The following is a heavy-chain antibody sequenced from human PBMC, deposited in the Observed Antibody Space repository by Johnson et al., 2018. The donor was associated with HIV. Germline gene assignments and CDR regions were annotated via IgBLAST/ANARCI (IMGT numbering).Heavy chain of an antibody. CDR1: GFTFNRYG. V-gene: IGHV3-30*04. CDR2: TSFDERGK. J-gene: IGHJ3*01. D-gene: IGHD1-26*01. Sequence: QEQLVESGGGVVQPGRSLRLSCAASGFTFNRYGLHWVRQAPGKGLEWVATTSFDERGKHYTDSVKGRFTISRDNSKNALYLQLNSLRPEDTAVYYCARDGAIAGAATEALDLWGQGTMVIVSS. CDR3: ARDGAIAGAATEALDL.